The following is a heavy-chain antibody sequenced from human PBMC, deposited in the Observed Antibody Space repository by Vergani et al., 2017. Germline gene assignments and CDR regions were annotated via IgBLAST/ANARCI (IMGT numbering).Heavy chain of an antibody. CDR2: INTNTGNP. V-gene: IGHV7-4-1*02. CDR1: GYTFTSYA. D-gene: IGHD2-2*01. Sequence: QVQLVQSGSELKKPGASVKVSCKASGYTFTSYAMNWVRQAPGQGLEWMGWINTNTGNPTYAQGFTGRFVFSLDTSVSTAYLQISSLKAEDTAVYYCARVYCSSTSCYADYYYYGMDFWGQGTTVTVSS. J-gene: IGHJ6*02. CDR3: ARVYCSSTSCYADYYYYGMDF.